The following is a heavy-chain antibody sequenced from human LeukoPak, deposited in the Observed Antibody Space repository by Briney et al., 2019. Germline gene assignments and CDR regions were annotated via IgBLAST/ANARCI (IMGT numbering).Heavy chain of an antibody. CDR2: IYYSGST. V-gene: IGHV4-39*07. J-gene: IGHJ3*02. D-gene: IGHD3/OR15-3a*01. CDR3: ARVWTGAFDI. Sequence: SETLSLTCTVSGGSISSSSYYWGWIRQPPGKGLEWIGSIYYSGSTYYNPSLKSRVTISVDTSKNQFSLKLSSVAAADTAVYYCARVWTGAFDIWGQGTMVTVSS. CDR1: GGSISSSSYY.